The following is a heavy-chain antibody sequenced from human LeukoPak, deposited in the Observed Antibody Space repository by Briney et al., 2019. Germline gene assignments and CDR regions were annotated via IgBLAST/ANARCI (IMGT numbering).Heavy chain of an antibody. CDR3: ARVRYDILTGYYPPNF. Sequence: ASVKVSCKASGYTFTSYDINWVRQATGQGLEWMGWMNPNSGNTGYAQKLQGRVTMTTDTSTSTAYMELRSLRSDDTAVYYCARVRYDILTGYYPPNFWGQGTLVTVSS. CDR1: GYTFTSYD. V-gene: IGHV1-8*01. J-gene: IGHJ4*02. D-gene: IGHD3-9*01. CDR2: MNPNSGNT.